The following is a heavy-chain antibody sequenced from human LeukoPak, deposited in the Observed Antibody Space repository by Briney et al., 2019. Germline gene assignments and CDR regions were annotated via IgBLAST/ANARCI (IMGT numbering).Heavy chain of an antibody. J-gene: IGHJ5*02. Sequence: SETLSLTCAVYGGSFSGYYWSWIRQPPGKGLEWIGEINHSGSTNYNPSLKSRVTISVDTSKNQSSLKLSSVTAADTAVYYCARDQLYCSSSSCRNLGWFDPWGQGTLATVSS. CDR1: GGSFSGYY. D-gene: IGHD2-2*01. CDR3: ARDQLYCSSSSCRNLGWFDP. CDR2: INHSGST. V-gene: IGHV4-34*01.